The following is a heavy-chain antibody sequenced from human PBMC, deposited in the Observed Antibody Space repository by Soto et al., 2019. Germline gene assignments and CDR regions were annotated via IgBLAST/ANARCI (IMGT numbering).Heavy chain of an antibody. Sequence: ASVKVSCKASGYTFSSYAMHWVRQAPGQRLEWMGWINAGNGNTKYSQKFQDRVTITRDTSASTAYMELSSLRSEDTAVYYCARRGTPMAPALDYWGQGSLVTVSS. V-gene: IGHV1-3*01. J-gene: IGHJ4*02. D-gene: IGHD5-18*01. CDR3: ARRGTPMAPALDY. CDR1: GYTFSSYA. CDR2: INAGNGNT.